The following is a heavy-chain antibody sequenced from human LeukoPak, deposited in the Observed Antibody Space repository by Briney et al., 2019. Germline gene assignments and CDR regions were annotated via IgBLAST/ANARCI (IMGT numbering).Heavy chain of an antibody. CDR2: IYSSGRT. Sequence: SETMSLTCTVSGGSISSYYWSWIRQPAGKGLEWIGHIYSSGRTNYSPSLKSRVTMSVDTSTNQISLNLSSVTAADTAVYYCARVVGSVNSIRFDPWGQGTLVTVSS. CDR3: ARVVGSVNSIRFDP. V-gene: IGHV4-4*07. J-gene: IGHJ5*02. D-gene: IGHD1-26*01. CDR1: GGSISSYY.